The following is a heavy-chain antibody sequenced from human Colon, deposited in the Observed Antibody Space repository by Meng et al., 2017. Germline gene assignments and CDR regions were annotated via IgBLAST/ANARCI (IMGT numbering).Heavy chain of an antibody. D-gene: IGHD3-10*01. CDR2: IYHSGST. CDR3: ARVIYASGNMAHLDC. Sequence: QVQRVESGPGLVKPSGTLSLTCAVSGDSIRSSNWWSWVRQPPGRGLEWIGEIYHSGSTNYNPSLKNRLSLTVDKSKNQFSLTLHSVTAADTAVYYCARVIYASGNMAHLDCWGQGTLVTVSS. J-gene: IGHJ4*02. CDR1: GDSIRSSNW. V-gene: IGHV4-4*02.